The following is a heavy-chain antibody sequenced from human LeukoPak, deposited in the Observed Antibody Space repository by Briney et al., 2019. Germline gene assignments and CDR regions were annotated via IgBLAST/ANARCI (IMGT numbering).Heavy chain of an antibody. D-gene: IGHD3-22*01. J-gene: IGHJ4*02. CDR3: AKTYYYDSSGYYDY. V-gene: IGHV3-9*01. CDR2: ISWNSGSI. CDR1: GFTFDDYA. Sequence: AGGSLRLSCAASGFTFDDYAMHWVRQAPGKGLEWVSGISWNSGSIGYADSVKGRFTISRDNAKNSLYLQMNSLRAEGTALYHCAKTYYYDSSGYYDYWGQGTLVTVSS.